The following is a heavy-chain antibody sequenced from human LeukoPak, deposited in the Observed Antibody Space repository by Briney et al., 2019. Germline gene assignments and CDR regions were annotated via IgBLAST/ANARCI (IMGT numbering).Heavy chain of an antibody. CDR3: AKGACTDTSCYDFASFYHFYYYMDV. CDR2: IRYDGSNK. Sequence: GGSLRLSCAASGFTFSSYGMHWVRQAPGKGLEWVAFIRYDGSNKYYADSVKGRFTISRDNSKNSLFLEMNRLRAEDTAVYFCAKGACTDTSCYDFASFYHFYYYMDVWGEGTAVTVSS. D-gene: IGHD2-2*01. J-gene: IGHJ6*03. V-gene: IGHV3-30*02. CDR1: GFTFSSYG.